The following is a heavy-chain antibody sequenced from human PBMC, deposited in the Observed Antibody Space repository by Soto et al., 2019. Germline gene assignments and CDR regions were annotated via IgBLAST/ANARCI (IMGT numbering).Heavy chain of an antibody. J-gene: IGHJ6*02. CDR2: INHSGST. Sequence: QVQLQQWGAGLLKPSETLSLTCAVYGGSFSGYYWSWIRQPPGKGLEWIGEINHSGSTNYNPSLKSRVTISVDTSKNQFSLKLSSVTAADTAVYYCARGFYYYYYSMDVWGQGTMLTVSS. CDR1: GGSFSGYY. V-gene: IGHV4-34*01. CDR3: ARGFYYYYYSMDV.